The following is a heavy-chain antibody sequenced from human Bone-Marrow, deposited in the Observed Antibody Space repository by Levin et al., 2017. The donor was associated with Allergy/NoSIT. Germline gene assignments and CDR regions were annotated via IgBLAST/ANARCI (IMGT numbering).Heavy chain of an antibody. CDR1: GYTFTDYF. CDR3: TRGIAAPGSKYFDY. J-gene: IGHJ4*02. D-gene: IGHD6-13*01. Sequence: ASVKVSCKASGYTFTDYFIHWVRLAPGQGLEWMGWINPNSGATDYAQNFQGRVTMTRDTSINTLYMELSRLRSDDTAVYYCTRGIAAPGSKYFDYWGLGTLVTVSS. CDR2: INPNSGAT. V-gene: IGHV1-2*02.